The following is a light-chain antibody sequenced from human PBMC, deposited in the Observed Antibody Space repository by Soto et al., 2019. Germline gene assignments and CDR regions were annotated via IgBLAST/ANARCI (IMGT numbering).Light chain of an antibody. CDR3: QQYSDSSGA. CDR2: DAS. CDR1: QSIGTW. Sequence: DIQVTQSPSTLSASLVERVAITCGASQSIGTWLAWYQQKPGKAPKLLIFDASTLESGVPSRFSGSGSGTDFTLTISSLQPDDFATYYCQQYSDSSGAFGQGTKVDI. J-gene: IGKJ1*01. V-gene: IGKV1-5*01.